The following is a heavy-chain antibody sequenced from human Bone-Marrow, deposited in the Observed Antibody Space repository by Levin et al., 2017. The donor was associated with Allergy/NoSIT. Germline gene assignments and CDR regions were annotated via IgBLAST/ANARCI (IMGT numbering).Heavy chain of an antibody. CDR2: IYSSGNT. V-gene: IGHV4-4*07. Sequence: NPSETLSLSCTVSGGSISGYYWSWIRQPAGKGLEWIGRIYSSGNTKYNSSPKRRVTMSVDTSKNQFSLRVSSVTAAATAVYYCARDRTAGGQGMDVWGQGTTVTVSS. J-gene: IGHJ6*02. CDR1: GGSISGYY. D-gene: IGHD1-14*01. CDR3: ARDRTAGGQGMDV.